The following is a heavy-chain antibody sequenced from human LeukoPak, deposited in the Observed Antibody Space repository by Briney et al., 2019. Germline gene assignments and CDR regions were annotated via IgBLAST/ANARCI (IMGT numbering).Heavy chain of an antibody. CDR2: IYYTGST. CDR1: GASISSRSYY. Sequence: SPTLSLTRTVSGASISSRSYYSGWIRQSPGKGLELIGSIYYTGSTHYSPSLKSRVIISVDTSKKQFSLRLSSVTAADTALYYCARALLGHYYGSGSFDYWGQGTLVTVSS. CDR3: ARALLGHYYGSGSFDY. V-gene: IGHV4-39*07. D-gene: IGHD3-10*01. J-gene: IGHJ4*02.